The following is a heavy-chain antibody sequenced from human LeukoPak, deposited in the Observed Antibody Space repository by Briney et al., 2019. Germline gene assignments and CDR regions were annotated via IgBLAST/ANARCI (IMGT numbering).Heavy chain of an antibody. CDR1: GGSISSYY. J-gene: IGHJ4*02. D-gene: IGHD6-13*01. CDR3: ARDESSSWYQPYFDY. V-gene: IGHV4-4*07. CDR2: IYTSGST. Sequence: SETLSLTCTVSGGSISSYYWSWIRQPAGKGLEWIGPIYTSGSTNYNPSLKSRVTMSVDTSKNQFSLKLSSVTAADTAVYYCARDESSSWYQPYFDYWGQGTLVTVSS.